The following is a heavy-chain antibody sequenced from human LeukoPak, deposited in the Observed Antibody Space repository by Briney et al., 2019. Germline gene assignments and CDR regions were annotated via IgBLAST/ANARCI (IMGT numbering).Heavy chain of an antibody. CDR2: LKSKADGGST. D-gene: IGHD3-10*01. CDR1: GFTFSNAW. V-gene: IGHV3-15*01. J-gene: IGHJ4*02. Sequence: PGGSLRLSCAASGFTFSNAWMSWVRQAPGKGLEWVGRLKSKADGGSTDYAAPVKGRFTISRDDAKNTLYLQMNSLKSEDTGVYYCSTVGDYGPGSSPQPIDYWGQGTLVTVSS. CDR3: STVGDYGPGSSPQPIDY.